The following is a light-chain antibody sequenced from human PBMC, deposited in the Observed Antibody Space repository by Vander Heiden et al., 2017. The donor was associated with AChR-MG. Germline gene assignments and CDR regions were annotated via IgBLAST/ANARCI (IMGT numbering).Light chain of an antibody. CDR3: MQALQTPYT. CDR2: LGS. V-gene: IGKV2-28*01. Sequence: DIVLTQSPLTLSVTPGEPASISCRSSQSLLHSNEYNLLDWYLQKPGQSPQLLIYLGSNRASGVPDRFSGSGSGTDFTLRISRVEAEDVGVYYCMQALQTPYTFGQGTKLEIE. J-gene: IGKJ2*01. CDR1: QSLLHSNEYNL.